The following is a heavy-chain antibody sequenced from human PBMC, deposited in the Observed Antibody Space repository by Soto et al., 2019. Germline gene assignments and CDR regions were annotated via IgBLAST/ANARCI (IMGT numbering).Heavy chain of an antibody. D-gene: IGHD3-10*01. Sequence: AETLSLTCTASNGSLSSNYWSWIRQSPGKGLEWIGNIYYSGSTNYNPSLKSRVTMSVDTSKNLFTLKLSSVTAADTGVYFCARSFMVPVDFFDYWGQGTPVTVSS. J-gene: IGHJ4*02. V-gene: IGHV4-59*01. CDR1: NGSLSSNY. CDR3: ARSFMVPVDFFDY. CDR2: IYYSGST.